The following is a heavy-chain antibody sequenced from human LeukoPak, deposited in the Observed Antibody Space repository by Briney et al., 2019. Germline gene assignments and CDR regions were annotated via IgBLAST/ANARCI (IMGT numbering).Heavy chain of an antibody. J-gene: IGHJ6*02. CDR1: GGSFSGYY. Sequence: SETLSLTCAVYGGSFSGYYWSWIRQPPGKGLEWIGEINHSGSTNYNPSLKSRVTIPVDTSKNQFSLKLSSVTAADTAVYYCARVLGYCSSTSCYLYYYYYGMDVWGQGTTVTVSS. V-gene: IGHV4-34*01. CDR2: INHSGST. D-gene: IGHD2-2*01. CDR3: ARVLGYCSSTSCYLYYYYYGMDV.